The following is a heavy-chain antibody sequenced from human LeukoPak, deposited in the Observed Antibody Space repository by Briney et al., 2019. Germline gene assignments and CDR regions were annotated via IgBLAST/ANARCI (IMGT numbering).Heavy chain of an antibody. Sequence: ASVKVSCKVSGYTLTELSMHWVRQAPGKGLEWMGGFDPEDGETIYAQKFQGRVTMTEDTSTDTAYMELSSLRSEDTAVYYCAPKIAAAGTSWLDPWGQGTLVTVSS. D-gene: IGHD6-13*01. J-gene: IGHJ5*02. CDR2: FDPEDGET. CDR3: APKIAAAGTSWLDP. CDR1: GYTLTELS. V-gene: IGHV1-24*01.